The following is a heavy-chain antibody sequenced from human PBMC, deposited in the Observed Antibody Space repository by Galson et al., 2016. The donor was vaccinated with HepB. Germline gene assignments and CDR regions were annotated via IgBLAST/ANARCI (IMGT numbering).Heavy chain of an antibody. Sequence: CAASGFAFSVYGMTWVRQAPRKGLEWVAAISTSGGSTDYAHSVKGRFTISRDNSKNMLYLQMNSLRVEDTALYYCAKGTTRLGDNWGQGILVTVSS. V-gene: IGHV3-23*01. D-gene: IGHD4-11*01. CDR1: GFAFSVYG. CDR3: AKGTTRLGDN. J-gene: IGHJ4*02. CDR2: ISTSGGST.